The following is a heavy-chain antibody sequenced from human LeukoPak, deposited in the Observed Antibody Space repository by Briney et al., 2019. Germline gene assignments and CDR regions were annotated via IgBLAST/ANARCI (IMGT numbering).Heavy chain of an antibody. CDR2: ISYDGSNK. J-gene: IGHJ4*02. CDR1: GFTFSSYG. CDR3: AKDRATVTPTVFDY. V-gene: IGHV3-30*18. D-gene: IGHD4-17*01. Sequence: GGSLRLSCAASGFTFSSYGMHWVRQAPGKGLEWVAVISYDGSNKYYADSVKGRFTISRDFSKNTLYLQMNNLRAEDTAVYYCAKDRATVTPTVFDYWGQGTLVTVSS.